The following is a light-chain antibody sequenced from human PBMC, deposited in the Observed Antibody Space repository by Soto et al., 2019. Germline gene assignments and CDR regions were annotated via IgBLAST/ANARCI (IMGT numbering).Light chain of an antibody. V-gene: IGLV2-8*01. CDR2: EVT. CDR1: SSDVGAYKY. Sequence: QSALTQPPSASGSPGQSVTISCTGTSSDVGAYKYVSWYQQYPGKAPKLMIYEVTKRPSGAPDRFSGSKSGNTASLTVSGLQAEDEAAYYCTSYVGNDIWVFGGGTKLTVL. CDR3: TSYVGNDIWV. J-gene: IGLJ3*02.